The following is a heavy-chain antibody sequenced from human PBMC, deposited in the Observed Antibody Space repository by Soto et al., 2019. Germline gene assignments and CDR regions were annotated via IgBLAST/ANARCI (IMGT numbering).Heavy chain of an antibody. Sequence: VQLVESGGTLVKPGGSLRLSCVVSGFTFRSYSMNWVRQAPGKGLEWVSSISSSSSYIKYADSVKGRFTISRDNAKNSLYLQMNSLRAEDTAVYYCARGLNGEMATIPTDYWGQGTLVTVSS. V-gene: IGHV3-21*01. CDR2: ISSSSSYI. J-gene: IGHJ4*02. CDR3: ARGLNGEMATIPTDY. D-gene: IGHD5-12*01. CDR1: GFTFRSYS.